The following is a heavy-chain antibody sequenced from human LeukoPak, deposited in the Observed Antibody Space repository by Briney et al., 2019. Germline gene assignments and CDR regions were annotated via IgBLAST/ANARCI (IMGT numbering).Heavy chain of an antibody. J-gene: IGHJ3*02. CDR3: ARETKDAFDI. CDR2: IGTAGDT. V-gene: IGHV3-13*01. Sequence: GGSLRLSCAASGFTFSSYDMHWVRQATGKGLEWVSAIGTAGDTYYPGSVKGRFTISRENANNSLYLQMTSLRAGDTAVYYCARETKDAFDIWGQGTMVTVSS. CDR1: GFTFSSYD.